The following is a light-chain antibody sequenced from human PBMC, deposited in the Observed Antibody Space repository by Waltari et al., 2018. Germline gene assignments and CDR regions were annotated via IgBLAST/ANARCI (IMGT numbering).Light chain of an antibody. CDR2: DVS. J-gene: IGKJ1*01. CDR3: QKYERLPAT. Sequence: EIVLTQSPGTLSLSPGERPTLSCRASQSIGRSLVWYQQKPGQAPRLLIYDVSRRATGIPDRFSGSGYGTDFSLTISRLEPEDFAVYYCQKYERLPATFGQGTTVEIK. V-gene: IGKV3-20*01. CDR1: QSIGRS.